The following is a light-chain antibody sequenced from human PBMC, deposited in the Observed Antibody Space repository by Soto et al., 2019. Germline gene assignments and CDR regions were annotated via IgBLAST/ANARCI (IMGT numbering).Light chain of an antibody. V-gene: IGLV3-21*02. CDR3: QVWDSSSDHRDV. J-gene: IGLJ1*01. CDR1: NIGSKS. CDR2: DDG. Sequence: SYELTQPPSVSVAPGQTARITCGGNNIGSKSVHWYQQKPGQAPVLVVYDDGDRPSGIPERFSGSNSGNTATLTISRVEAGDEADYYCQVWDSSSDHRDVFGTGTKVTVL.